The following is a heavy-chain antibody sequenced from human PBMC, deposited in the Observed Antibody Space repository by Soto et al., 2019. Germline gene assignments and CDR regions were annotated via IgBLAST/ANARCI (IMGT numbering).Heavy chain of an antibody. CDR3: ARVSYDSSGPQFDY. Sequence: PSETLSLTCTVSGGSISSYYWSWIRQPPGKGLEWIGYIYYSGSTNYNPSLKSRVTISVDTSKNQFSLKLSSVTAADTAVYYCARVSYDSSGPQFDYWGQGTLVTVS. CDR2: IYYSGST. V-gene: IGHV4-59*01. D-gene: IGHD3-22*01. CDR1: GGSISSYY. J-gene: IGHJ4*02.